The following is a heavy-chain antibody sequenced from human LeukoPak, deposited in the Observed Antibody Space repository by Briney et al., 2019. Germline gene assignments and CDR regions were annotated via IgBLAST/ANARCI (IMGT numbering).Heavy chain of an antibody. Sequence: GGSLRLSCAASGFTFSDYYMSWIRQAPGKGLEWVSYISSSGSTIYYADSVKGRFTISRDNAKNSLYLQMNSLRAEGTAVYYCARDPFLGMADYWGQGTLVTVSS. V-gene: IGHV3-11*01. J-gene: IGHJ4*02. CDR2: ISSSGSTI. D-gene: IGHD7-27*01. CDR3: ARDPFLGMADY. CDR1: GFTFSDYY.